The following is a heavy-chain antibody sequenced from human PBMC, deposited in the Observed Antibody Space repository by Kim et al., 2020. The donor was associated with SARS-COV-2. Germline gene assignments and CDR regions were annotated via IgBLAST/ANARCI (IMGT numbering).Heavy chain of an antibody. V-gene: IGHV1-2*02. D-gene: IGHD1-26*01. CDR2: INTKSGAT. CDR3: ANVETGGSGGYNL. Sequence: ASVKVSCKASGYSFTDYYIYWVRQAPGQGLEWMGWINTKSGATNFPQRFQGRLTMSRDTSISTAYMELSTLISDDTAVYYCANVETGGSGGYNLWGQGTL. J-gene: IGHJ4*02. CDR1: GYSFTDYY.